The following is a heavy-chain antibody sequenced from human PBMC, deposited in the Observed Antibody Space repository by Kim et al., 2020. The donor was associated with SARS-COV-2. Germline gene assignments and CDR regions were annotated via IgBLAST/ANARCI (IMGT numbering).Heavy chain of an antibody. CDR3: ATPSGRAGPEPYYFDY. V-gene: IGHV4-39*01. CDR1: GGSISSSSYY. D-gene: IGHD1-26*01. Sequence: SETLSLTCTVSGGSISSSSYYWGWIRQPPGKGLEWIGSIYYSGSTYYNPSLKSRVTISVDTSKNQFSLKLSSVTAADTAVYYCATPSGRAGPEPYYFDYWGQGTLVTVSS. CDR2: IYYSGST. J-gene: IGHJ4*02.